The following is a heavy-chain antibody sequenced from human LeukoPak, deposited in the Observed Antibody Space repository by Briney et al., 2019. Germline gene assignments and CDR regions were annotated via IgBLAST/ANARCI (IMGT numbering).Heavy chain of an antibody. J-gene: IGHJ4*02. CDR3: AKVGVPAVMELGTRGVATTIELDY. Sequence: PGGSLRLSCAASGFTFSSYAMHWVRQAPGKGLEYVSAISSNGGSTYYANSVKGRFTISRDNSKNTLYLQMNSLRADDTAVYYCAKVGVPAVMELGTRGVATTIELDYWGQGTLVTVSS. D-gene: IGHD2-2*01. V-gene: IGHV3-64*01. CDR2: ISSNGGST. CDR1: GFTFSSYA.